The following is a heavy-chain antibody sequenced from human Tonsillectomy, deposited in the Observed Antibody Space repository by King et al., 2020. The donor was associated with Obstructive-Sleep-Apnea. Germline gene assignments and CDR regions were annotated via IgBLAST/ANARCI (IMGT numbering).Heavy chain of an antibody. Sequence: VQLVESGGGVVQPGRSLRLSCTASGFTFSSYGMHWVRQAPGKGLEWVAVISYDGSNKYYADSVKGRFTISRDNSKNTLYLQMNSLRAEDAAVYYCAKDKIPAAKFSFFDYWGQGTLVTVSS. J-gene: IGHJ4*02. V-gene: IGHV3-30*18. CDR1: GFTFSSYG. CDR3: AKDKIPAAKFSFFDY. CDR2: ISYDGSNK. D-gene: IGHD2-2*01.